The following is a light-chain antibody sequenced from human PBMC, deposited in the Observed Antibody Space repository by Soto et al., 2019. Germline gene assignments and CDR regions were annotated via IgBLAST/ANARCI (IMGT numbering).Light chain of an antibody. CDR3: QQYGSSLPIT. Sequence: EIVLTQSPGTLSLSPGERATLSYRASQSVSSSYLAWYQQKPPQATSLIIYGASSRANGIPDRFSGSGSGTDFTLTISRLEPEDFAAYYCQQYGSSLPITFGQGTRLEIK. CDR1: QSVSSSY. V-gene: IGKV3-20*01. J-gene: IGKJ5*01. CDR2: GAS.